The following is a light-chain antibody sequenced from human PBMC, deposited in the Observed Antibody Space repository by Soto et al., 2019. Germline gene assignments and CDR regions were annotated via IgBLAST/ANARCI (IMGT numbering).Light chain of an antibody. Sequence: QSVLTQPASVSGSPGQSITISCTGASSDVGVYNLVSWYQQHPGKAPKVMIYEVSKRPSGVSNRFSGYKSGNTASLTISGLQAEDDADYYCCSYAGSSTHVVFGGGTKLTVL. V-gene: IGLV2-23*02. J-gene: IGLJ2*01. CDR2: EVS. CDR1: SSDVGVYNL. CDR3: CSYAGSSTHVV.